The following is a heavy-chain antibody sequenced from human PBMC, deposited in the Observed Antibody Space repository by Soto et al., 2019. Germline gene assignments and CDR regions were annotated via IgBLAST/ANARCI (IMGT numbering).Heavy chain of an antibody. CDR1: GFTFSSYA. Sequence: EVQLLESGGGLVQPGGSLRLSCAASGFTFSSYAMSWVRQAPGKGLEWVSAISGSGGSTYYADSVKGRFTISRDNSKNTLYLQMNSLRAEVTAVYYCARQHTYYYGSGSYGNNWGQGTLVTVFS. CDR3: ARQHTYYYGSGSYGNN. V-gene: IGHV3-23*01. J-gene: IGHJ4*02. D-gene: IGHD3-10*01. CDR2: ISGSGGST.